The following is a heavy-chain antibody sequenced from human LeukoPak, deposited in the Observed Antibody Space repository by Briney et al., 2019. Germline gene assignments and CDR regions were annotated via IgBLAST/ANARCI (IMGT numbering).Heavy chain of an antibody. V-gene: IGHV3-23*01. CDR1: GFTFSSYA. J-gene: IGHJ4*02. CDR2: ISGSGGST. Sequence: PGGSLRLSCAASGFTFSSYAMSWVRQAPGKGLEWVSAISGSGGSTYYADSVKGRFAISRDNSKNTLYLQMNSLRAEDTAVYYCAKGETMMDGGFDYWGQGTPVTVSS. CDR3: AKGETMMDGGFDY. D-gene: IGHD3-22*01.